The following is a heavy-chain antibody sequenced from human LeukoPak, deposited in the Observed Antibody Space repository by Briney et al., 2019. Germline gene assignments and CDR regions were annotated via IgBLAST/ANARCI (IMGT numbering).Heavy chain of an antibody. Sequence: SETLSLTCTVSGGSISSSSYYWGWIRQPPGKGLEWIGSIYYSGSTYYNPSLKSRVTISVDTSKNQFSLKLSSVTAADTAVYYCARGGLFWFDPWGQGTLVTVSS. D-gene: IGHD3-16*01. CDR2: IYYSGST. CDR3: ARGGLFWFDP. CDR1: GGSISSSSYY. V-gene: IGHV4-39*07. J-gene: IGHJ5*02.